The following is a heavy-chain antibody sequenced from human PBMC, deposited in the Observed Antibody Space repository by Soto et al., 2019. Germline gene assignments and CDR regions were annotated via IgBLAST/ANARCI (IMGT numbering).Heavy chain of an antibody. Sequence: QVQLVQSGAEVKKPGSSVQVSCTASEGTFSSYAISWVRQAPGQGLEWMGGIIPIFGTANYAQKFQGRVTITADESTSTAYMELSSLRSEDTAVYYCAGEYYYGSGYYYYGMYVWGQGTTVTVSS. V-gene: IGHV1-69*01. D-gene: IGHD3-10*01. CDR2: IIPIFGTA. J-gene: IGHJ6*02. CDR3: AGEYYYGSGYYYYGMYV. CDR1: EGTFSSYA.